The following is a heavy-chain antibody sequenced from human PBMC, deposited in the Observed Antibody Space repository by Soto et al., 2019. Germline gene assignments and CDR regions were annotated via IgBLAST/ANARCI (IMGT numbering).Heavy chain of an antibody. CDR2: IIPIFGTA. Sequence: GASVKVSCRASGGTVSSYAISWVRQSPGQGLEWMGGIIPIFGTANYAQKFQGRVTITAGESTSTAYMELSSLRSEDTAVYYCARLSKRYSGSCDDAFDIWGQGTMVTVSS. D-gene: IGHD1-26*01. J-gene: IGHJ3*02. V-gene: IGHV1-69*13. CDR1: GGTVSSYA. CDR3: ARLSKRYSGSCDDAFDI.